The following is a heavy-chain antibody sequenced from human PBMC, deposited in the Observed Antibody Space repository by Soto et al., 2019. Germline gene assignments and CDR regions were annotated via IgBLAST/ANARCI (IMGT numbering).Heavy chain of an antibody. CDR2: ISSSGGTI. J-gene: IGHJ6*03. CDR1: GFRFSDYY. V-gene: IGHV3-11*01. Sequence: PGGSLRLSCAVSGFRFSDYYMAWIRQTPGKGLERVSHISSSGGTIYYTDSVKGRFTISRDNAKNSLYLQMDSLRADDTAVYYCASPRHTSYYYYYMDVWGIGTTVTVSS. CDR3: ASPRHTSYYYYYMDV.